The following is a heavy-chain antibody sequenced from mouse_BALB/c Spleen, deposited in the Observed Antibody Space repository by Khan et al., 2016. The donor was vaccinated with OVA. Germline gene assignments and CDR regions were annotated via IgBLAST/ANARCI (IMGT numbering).Heavy chain of an antibody. V-gene: IGHV1S135*01. CDR1: GYSFTDFN. J-gene: IGHJ2*01. Sequence: VQLKQSGPELVKPGASVKVSCKASGYSFTDFNMFWVKQSHGKSLEWIGYIDPYNGGTIYNQRFKGKASLTVDKSSSTAFMHLNSLTSEDSAVYYCALIYYYGSGFDYWGQGTTVTVSS. D-gene: IGHD1-1*01. CDR2: IDPYNGGT. CDR3: ALIYYYGSGFDY.